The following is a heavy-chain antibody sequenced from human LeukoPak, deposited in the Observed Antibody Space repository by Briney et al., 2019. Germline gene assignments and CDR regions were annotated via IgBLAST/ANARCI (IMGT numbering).Heavy chain of an antibody. D-gene: IGHD3-9*01. Sequence: GGSLGLSCEASGLNFGSDAMSWVRQAPGKWLEWVSVISGSGGSTYYADSVKGRFTISRDNSKNTLYLQMNSLRAEDTAVYYCAKHPNRYDILTGYYPLYYFDYWGQGTLVTVSS. CDR2: ISGSGGST. CDR1: GLNFGSDA. J-gene: IGHJ4*02. CDR3: AKHPNRYDILTGYYPLYYFDY. V-gene: IGHV3-23*01.